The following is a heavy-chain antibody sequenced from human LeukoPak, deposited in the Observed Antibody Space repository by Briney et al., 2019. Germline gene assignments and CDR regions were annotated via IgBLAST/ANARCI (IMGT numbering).Heavy chain of an antibody. D-gene: IGHD6-19*01. CDR2: IRYDGSNK. Sequence: GGSLRLSCAASGFTFSSYWMSWVRQAPGKGLEWVAFIRYDGSNKYYADSVKGRFTISRDNSKNTLYLQMNSLRAEDTAVYYCAKDPIYIAVAGTGFDYWGQGTLVTVSS. CDR1: GFTFSSYW. CDR3: AKDPIYIAVAGTGFDY. J-gene: IGHJ4*02. V-gene: IGHV3-30*02.